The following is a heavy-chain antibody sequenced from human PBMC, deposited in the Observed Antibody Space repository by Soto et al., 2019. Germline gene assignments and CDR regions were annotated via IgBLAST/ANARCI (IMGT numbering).Heavy chain of an antibody. CDR2: TSGNNDKK. CDR3: ARESRGYEDY. Sequence: QVQLVQSGAEVTKPGASVKVSCKASGYTFSTYGISWVRQDPGQGLEWMGWTSGNNDKKNYSQKFKGRVTMTTATSTNTGYLELRSLSTDDTALYYCARESRGYEDYWGQGTLVIVSS. J-gene: IGHJ4*02. D-gene: IGHD5-12*01. V-gene: IGHV1-18*01. CDR1: GYTFSTYG.